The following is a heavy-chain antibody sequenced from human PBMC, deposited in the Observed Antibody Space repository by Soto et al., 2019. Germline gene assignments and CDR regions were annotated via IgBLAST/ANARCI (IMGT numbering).Heavy chain of an antibody. V-gene: IGHV3-23*01. CDR1: GFSFSIYA. Sequence: GGSVRLSCEASGFSFSIYAMGWVRQAPGKGLEWVSAISGSGGSTYYADSVKGRFTISRDNYKNTLYLQMNSLRAEDTAVYYCANLGRRGRFDVWGQGTLVTVSS. CDR2: ISGSGGST. J-gene: IGHJ4*02. CDR3: ANLGRRGRFDV. D-gene: IGHD3-10*01.